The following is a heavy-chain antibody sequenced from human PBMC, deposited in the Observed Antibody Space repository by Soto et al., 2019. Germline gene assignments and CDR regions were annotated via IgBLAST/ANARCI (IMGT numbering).Heavy chain of an antibody. CDR1: TASFTNTSFY. CDR3: ARLKSSYAGSYYGGGFFDL. CDR2: MFFTGST. V-gene: IGHV4-39*01. J-gene: IGHJ4*02. D-gene: IGHD1-26*01. Sequence: QLQLQESGPGLVKPSGTLSLICSVSTASFTNTSFYWGWIRQTPGKGPEWIGSMFFTGSTYYNPSLKSRLTMSADTSKSQFSLKLTSVTAADTGVYFCARLKSSYAGSYYGGGFFDLWGRGTPVTVSS.